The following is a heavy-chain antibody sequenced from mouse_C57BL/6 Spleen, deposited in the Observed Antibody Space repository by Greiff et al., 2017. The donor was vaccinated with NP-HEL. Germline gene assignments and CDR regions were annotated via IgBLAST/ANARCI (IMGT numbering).Heavy chain of an antibody. CDR1: GYAFSSSW. D-gene: IGHD2-2*01. J-gene: IGHJ1*03. Sequence: VQLQQSGPELVKPGASVKISCKASGYAFSSSWMNWVKQRPGKGLEWIGRIYPGAGDTNYNGKFKGKATLTADKSSSTAYMQLSSLTSEDSAVYFWAIGVTGWYVDVWGTGTTVTVSS. CDR2: IYPGAGDT. CDR3: AIGVTGWYVDV. V-gene: IGHV1-82*01.